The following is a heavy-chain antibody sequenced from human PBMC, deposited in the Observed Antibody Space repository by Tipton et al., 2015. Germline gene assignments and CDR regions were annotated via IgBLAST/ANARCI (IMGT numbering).Heavy chain of an antibody. CDR2: IYYSGST. Sequence: TLSLTCTVSGGSVSSGSYYWSWIRQPPGKELEWIGYIYYSGSTNYNPSLKSRVTISVDTSKNQFPLTLNSVAAADTAVYYCARDLEHGMDVWGHGTTVTVSS. CDR3: ARDLEHGMDV. CDR1: GGSVSSGSYY. D-gene: IGHD5-24*01. J-gene: IGHJ6*02. V-gene: IGHV4-61*01.